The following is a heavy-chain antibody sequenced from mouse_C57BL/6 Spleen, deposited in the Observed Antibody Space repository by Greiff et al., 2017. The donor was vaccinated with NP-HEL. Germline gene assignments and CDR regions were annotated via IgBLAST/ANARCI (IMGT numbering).Heavy chain of an antibody. Sequence: EVKLVESGEGLVKPGGSLKLSCAASGFPFSSYALSWVRQTPEKRLEWVAYISSGGDYIYYADTVKGRFTISRDNARNTLYLQMSSLKAEDTAMYYCTREDYDESVFDYWGQGTTLTVSS. J-gene: IGHJ2*01. CDR1: GFPFSSYA. V-gene: IGHV5-9-1*02. CDR3: TREDYDESVFDY. CDR2: ISSGGDYI. D-gene: IGHD2-4*01.